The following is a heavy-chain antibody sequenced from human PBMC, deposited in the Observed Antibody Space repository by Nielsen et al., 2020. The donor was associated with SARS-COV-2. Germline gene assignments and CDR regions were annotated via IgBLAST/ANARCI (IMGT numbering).Heavy chain of an antibody. Sequence: ASVKVSCKASGYTFTSYYIHWVRQAPGQGLEWMGVINPSGGSTNYAQNFQGTVTMTRDTSASTVYMELSSLRSEDTAVYYCARDQDFYDSSGFDYWGQGTLVTVSS. J-gene: IGHJ4*02. D-gene: IGHD3-22*01. CDR1: GYTFTSYY. V-gene: IGHV1-46*01. CDR2: INPSGGST. CDR3: ARDQDFYDSSGFDY.